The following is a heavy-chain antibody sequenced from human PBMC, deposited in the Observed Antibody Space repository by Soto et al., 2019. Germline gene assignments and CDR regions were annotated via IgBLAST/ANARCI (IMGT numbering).Heavy chain of an antibody. D-gene: IGHD3-22*01. CDR3: ARDRFYDSSGYSDAFDI. CDR1: GYTFTSYY. V-gene: IGHV1-46*01. CDR2: INPSGGST. J-gene: IGHJ3*02. Sequence: ASVKVSCKASGYTFTSYYMHWVRQAPGQGLEWMGIINPSGGSTSYAQKFQGRVTMTRDTSTSTVYMELSSLRSEDTAVYYCARDRFYDSSGYSDAFDIWGQGTMVTVS.